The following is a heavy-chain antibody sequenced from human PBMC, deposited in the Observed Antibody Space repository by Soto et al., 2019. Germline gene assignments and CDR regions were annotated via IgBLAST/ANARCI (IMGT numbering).Heavy chain of an antibody. D-gene: IGHD3-22*01. CDR2: ISRSGDIT. J-gene: IGHJ4*02. V-gene: IGHV3-23*01. Sequence: EVQLLESGGDLIQPGGSLRLSCAASGFTFNIYAMTWVRQAPGKGLEWVSAISRSGDITYYADSVEGRFSISRDNSKNTLYLQMNSLRAEDTAVYYCAKDRYLDHDSRGYLFDNWGQGTLVTVSS. CDR1: GFTFNIYA. CDR3: AKDRYLDHDSRGYLFDN.